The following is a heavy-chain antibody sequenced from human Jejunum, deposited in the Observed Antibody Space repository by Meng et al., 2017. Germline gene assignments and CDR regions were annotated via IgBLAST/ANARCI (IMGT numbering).Heavy chain of an antibody. D-gene: IGHD3-10*01. J-gene: IGHJ4*02. Sequence: SLKISCAASGFTFSSYGMHWVRQAPGKGLEWVGLIYSDGSKTYHADSSRFTISRDNSKNTLYLQVNSLTVEDTAMYYCARDDVLSGNNLDYWGQGTLVTVSS. CDR1: GFTFSSYG. CDR2: IYSDGSKT. V-gene: IGHV3-33*01. CDR3: ARDDVLSGNNLDY.